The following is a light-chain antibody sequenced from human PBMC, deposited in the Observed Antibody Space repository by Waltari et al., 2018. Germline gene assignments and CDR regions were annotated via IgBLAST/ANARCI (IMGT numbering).Light chain of an antibody. CDR3: CSYAGDSLWV. CDR1: SSAIGSYNL. Sequence: QSALTQPASVSASPGQSITISCNGTSSAIGSYNLVSWYQQHPGKAPKVMIYDVTKRPSGVSNRFSGSKSGYTASLTVSGLQAEDESDYYCCSYAGDSLWVFGGGTKLTVL. V-gene: IGLV2-23*02. CDR2: DVT. J-gene: IGLJ3*02.